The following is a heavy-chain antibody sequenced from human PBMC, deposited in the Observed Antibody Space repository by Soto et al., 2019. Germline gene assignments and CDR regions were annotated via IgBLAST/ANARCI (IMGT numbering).Heavy chain of an antibody. CDR3: ARGSKSITMVRGVNYYGMDV. V-gene: IGHV4-34*01. CDR2: INHSGST. D-gene: IGHD3-10*01. J-gene: IGHJ6*02. Sequence: SETLSLTCAVYGGSFSGYCWSWIRQPPGKGLEWIGEINHSGSTNYNPSLKSRVTISVDTSKNQFSLKLSSVTAADTAVYYCARGSKSITMVRGVNYYGMDVWGQGTTVT. CDR1: GGSFSGYC.